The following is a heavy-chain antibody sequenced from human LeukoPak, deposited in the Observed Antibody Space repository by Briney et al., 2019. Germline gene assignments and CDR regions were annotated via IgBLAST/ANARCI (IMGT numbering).Heavy chain of an antibody. J-gene: IGHJ6*02. D-gene: IGHD2-2*01. CDR1: GYTFTSYG. CDR3: ARTFYCSSTSCYSLVYYYGMDV. CDR2: ISAYNGNT. V-gene: IGHV1-18*01. Sequence: GASVKVSRKASGYTFTSYGISWVRQAPGQGLEWMGWISAYNGNTNYAQKLQGRVTMTTDTSTSTAYMELRSLRSDDTAVYYCARTFYCSSTSCYSLVYYYGMDVWGQGTTVTVSS.